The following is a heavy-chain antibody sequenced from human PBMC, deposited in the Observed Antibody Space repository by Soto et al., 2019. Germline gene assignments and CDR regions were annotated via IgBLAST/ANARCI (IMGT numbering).Heavy chain of an antibody. D-gene: IGHD3-10*01. V-gene: IGHV4-28*01. Sequence: PSETLSLTCAVSGYSISSSNWWGWIRQPPGKGLEWIGYIYYSGTTYYNPSLKSRVTMSVDTSKNQFSLKLTSVTAVDTAVYYCSRLALWEVRGDFAFWGQGALVTVSS. J-gene: IGHJ4*02. CDR3: SRLALWEVRGDFAF. CDR2: IYYSGTT. CDR1: GYSISSSNW.